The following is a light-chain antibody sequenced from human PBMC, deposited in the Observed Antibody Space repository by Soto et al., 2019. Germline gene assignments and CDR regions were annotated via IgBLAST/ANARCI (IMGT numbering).Light chain of an antibody. CDR1: SSDVGTYDF. CDR3: SSFTTDSTYV. V-gene: IGLV2-11*01. J-gene: IGLJ1*01. CDR2: DVS. Sequence: QSALAQPRSVSGSPGQSVTISCTGTSSDVGTYDFVSWYQQHPGKAPRLMIFDVSERPSGVPDRFSGFKSGNTASLTISGLQAEDEADYYCSSFTTDSTYVFGTGTKVTVL.